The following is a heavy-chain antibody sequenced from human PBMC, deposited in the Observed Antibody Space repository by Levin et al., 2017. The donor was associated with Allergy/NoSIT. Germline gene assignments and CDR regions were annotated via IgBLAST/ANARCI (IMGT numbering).Heavy chain of an antibody. Sequence: ASVKVSCQASGYSFTSFWFGWVRQRPGKGLEWMGLIFPRDSDTRVSPSFQGQIIMSVDKSISTAYLQWTSLQSSDSAMYYCARRDSDGSNSFDYWGQGTLVTVST. J-gene: IGHJ4*02. CDR1: GYSFTSFW. D-gene: IGHD4-23*01. CDR2: IFPRDSDT. V-gene: IGHV5-51*01. CDR3: ARRDSDGSNSFDY.